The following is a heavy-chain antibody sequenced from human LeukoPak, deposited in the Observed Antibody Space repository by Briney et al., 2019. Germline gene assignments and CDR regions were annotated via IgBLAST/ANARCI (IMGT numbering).Heavy chain of an antibody. CDR3: AKPLIAVAGTLYFDY. Sequence: AGGSLRLSCAASGFTFSNYVMSWVRQAPGKGLEWVSAISGSGGSTYYADSVKGRFTISRDNSNNTLYLQMNSLRAEDTAVYYCAKPLIAVAGTLYFDYWGQGTLVTVSS. J-gene: IGHJ4*02. CDR1: GFTFSNYV. D-gene: IGHD6-19*01. CDR2: ISGSGGST. V-gene: IGHV3-23*01.